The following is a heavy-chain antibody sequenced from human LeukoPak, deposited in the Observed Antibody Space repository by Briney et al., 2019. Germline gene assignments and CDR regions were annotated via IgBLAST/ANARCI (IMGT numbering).Heavy chain of an antibody. J-gene: IGHJ5*02. CDR1: GFTFSSYA. V-gene: IGHV3-23*01. CDR2: ISGSGGST. CDR3: AKVKSLRLSSSWYGPTSNWFDP. D-gene: IGHD6-13*01. Sequence: GGSLRLSCAASGFTFSSYAMSWVRQAPGKGLEWVSAISGSGGSTYYADSVKGRFTISRDNSKNTLYLQMNSLRAEDTAVYYCAKVKSLRLSSSWYGPTSNWFDPWGQGTLVTVSS.